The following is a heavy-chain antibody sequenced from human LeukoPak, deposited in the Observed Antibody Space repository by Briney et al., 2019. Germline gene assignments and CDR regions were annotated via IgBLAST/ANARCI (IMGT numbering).Heavy chain of an antibody. V-gene: IGHV1-69*05. J-gene: IGHJ6*03. D-gene: IGHD3-3*01. Sequence: GASVKVSCKASGGTFSSYAISWVRQAPGQGLEWMGGIIPIFGTANYAQKFQGRVTITTDESTSTAYMELSSLRSKDTAVYYCARALRYYDFWSRNYYYYMDVWGKGTTVTVSS. CDR1: GGTFSSYA. CDR2: IIPIFGTA. CDR3: ARALRYYDFWSRNYYYYMDV.